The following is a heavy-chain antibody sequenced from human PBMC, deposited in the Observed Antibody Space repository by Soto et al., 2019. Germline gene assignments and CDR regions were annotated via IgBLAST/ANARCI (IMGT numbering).Heavy chain of an antibody. J-gene: IGHJ4*01. CDR2: INRDGVT. Sequence: SETLSLTCTVLGGSFSGYYWGWIRQPPGKGLEWIGEINRDGVTNYNPSLKSRLTISVGTSKNQFSLNLNSVTAADTAVYYCARTATQCSRTSCYTVSLDFWGQGTLVTAPQ. CDR3: ARTATQCSRTSCYTVSLDF. D-gene: IGHD2-2*02. CDR1: GGSFSGYY. V-gene: IGHV4-34*01.